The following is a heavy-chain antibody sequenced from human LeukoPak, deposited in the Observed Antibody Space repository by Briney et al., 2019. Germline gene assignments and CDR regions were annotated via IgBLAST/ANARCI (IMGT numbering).Heavy chain of an antibody. CDR2: INHSGRT. CDR3: ARELTGDVRGMDV. J-gene: IGHJ6*02. Sequence: SETLSLTCAVYGGSFSGCYWSWIRQPPGKGLEWIGEINHSGRTNYNPSLKSRVTISVDTSKNQFSLKLSSVTAADTAVYYCARELTGDVRGMDVWGQGTTVTASS. V-gene: IGHV4-34*01. D-gene: IGHD7-27*01. CDR1: GGSFSGCY.